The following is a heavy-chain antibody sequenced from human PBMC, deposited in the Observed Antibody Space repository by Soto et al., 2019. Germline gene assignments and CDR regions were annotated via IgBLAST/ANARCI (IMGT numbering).Heavy chain of an antibody. CDR3: AKDLDVQPPSGWFDP. CDR2: ITGRGDST. D-gene: IGHD1-26*01. Sequence: EVQLLESGGGLVQPGGSLRLSCAASGFPFSDHAMHWVRQTPGKGLERVSAITGRGDSTYYADSVKGRFTISRDNSKSPLYLQMRSLRAADTAVYYCAKDLDVQPPSGWFDPWGQGTVVTVSS. V-gene: IGHV3-23*01. J-gene: IGHJ5*02. CDR1: GFPFSDHA.